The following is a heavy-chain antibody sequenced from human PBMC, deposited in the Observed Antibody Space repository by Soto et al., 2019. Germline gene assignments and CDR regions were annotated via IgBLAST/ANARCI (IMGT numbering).Heavy chain of an antibody. V-gene: IGHV4-4*02. D-gene: IGHD4-17*01. CDR1: GGSISSSNW. CDR2: IYHSGST. Sequence: QVQLQESGPGLVKPSGTLSLTCAVSGGSISSSNWWSWVRQPPGKGLEWIGEIYHSGSTNYNPSRRSRVTIPVDKSKNQFSLKLSSVTAADTAVYYCAGHTLTTVTTVDYWGQGTLVTVSS. CDR3: AGHTLTTVTTVDY. J-gene: IGHJ4*02.